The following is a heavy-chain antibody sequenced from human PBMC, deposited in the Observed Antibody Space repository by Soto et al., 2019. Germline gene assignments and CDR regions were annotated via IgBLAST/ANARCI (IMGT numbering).Heavy chain of an antibody. D-gene: IGHD2-8*01. CDR1: GGSFSGYY. V-gene: IGHV4-34*01. J-gene: IGHJ5*02. CDR3: ARALVYAILFWFDP. Sequence: SETLSLTCAVYGGSFSGYYWSWIRQPPGKGLESIGEINHSGSTNYNPSLKSRVTISVDTSKNQFSLKLSSVTAADTAVYYCARALVYAILFWFDPWGQGTLVTVSS. CDR2: INHSGST.